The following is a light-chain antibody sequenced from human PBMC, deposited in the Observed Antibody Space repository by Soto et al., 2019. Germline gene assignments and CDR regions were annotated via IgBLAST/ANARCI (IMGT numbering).Light chain of an antibody. Sequence: EIVLTQSPGTLSLSPGERATLSFGASQNVRNSYLAWYQQKPGLAPRLLIYDASSRATCTPDRFSGSGSGTDFTLTISRLEPEDFAVYYCQQYGSSPITFGQGTRLEIK. CDR3: QQYGSSPIT. CDR1: QNVRNSY. V-gene: IGKV3D-20*01. J-gene: IGKJ5*01. CDR2: DAS.